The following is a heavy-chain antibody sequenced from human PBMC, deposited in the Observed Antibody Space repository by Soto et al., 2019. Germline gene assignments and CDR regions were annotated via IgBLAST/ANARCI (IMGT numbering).Heavy chain of an antibody. J-gene: IGHJ4*02. CDR3: AKDWRIAARPFDY. Sequence: GGSLRLSCAASGFTFSSYAMSWVSQAPGKGLEWVSAISGSGGSTYYADSVKGLFTIARDNSKNTLYLQMNSLRAVDTAVYYWAKDWRIAARPFDYWGQGTLVTVSS. V-gene: IGHV3-23*01. CDR2: ISGSGGST. CDR1: GFTFSSYA. D-gene: IGHD6-6*01.